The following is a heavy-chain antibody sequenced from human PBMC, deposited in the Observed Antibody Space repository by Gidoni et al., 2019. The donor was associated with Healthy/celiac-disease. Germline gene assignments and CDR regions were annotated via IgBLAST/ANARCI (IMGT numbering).Heavy chain of an antibody. CDR3: ARAGRYFDWLFPRFDY. Sequence: VQLRHLGTEGKTPGSPCQFTSKASGGTFRSSAISWGRQAPGQGLEWMGGIIPIFGTANYAQKFQGRVTITADKSTSTAYMELSSLRSEDTAVYYCARAGRYFDWLFPRFDYWGQGTLVTVSS. J-gene: IGHJ4*02. CDR2: IIPIFGTA. CDR1: GGTFRSSA. V-gene: IGHV1-69*06. D-gene: IGHD3-9*01.